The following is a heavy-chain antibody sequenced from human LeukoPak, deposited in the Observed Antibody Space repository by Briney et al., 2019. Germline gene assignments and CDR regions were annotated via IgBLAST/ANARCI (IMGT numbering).Heavy chain of an antibody. D-gene: IGHD3/OR15-3a*01. CDR3: ARRRHNFDFYDV. V-gene: IGHV4-39*01. CDR2: TFYTGRT. Sequence: SETLSLTCTVSGDSIISNIYWWDWVRLPPGKGPEWIGATFYTGRTFYSPSLKSRVTISVDTSKNQFSLDLSSATAADTAAYYCARRRHNFDFYDVWGQGTRVTVSS. CDR1: GDSIISNIYW. J-gene: IGHJ3*01.